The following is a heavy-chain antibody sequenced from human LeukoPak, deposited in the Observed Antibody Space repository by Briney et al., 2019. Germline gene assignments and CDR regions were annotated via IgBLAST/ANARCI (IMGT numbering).Heavy chain of an antibody. J-gene: IGHJ4*02. V-gene: IGHV3-11*01. CDR1: GFTFSDYY. CDR3: AKDRRAGSYDY. D-gene: IGHD3-10*01. CDR2: INSSGYII. Sequence: GGSLRLSCAASGFTFSDYYMSWIRQAPGKGLEWVSYINSSGYIIYYADSVRGRFTISRDNAKNSLYLQMNSLRAEDTAVYYCAKDRRAGSYDYWGQGTLVTVSS.